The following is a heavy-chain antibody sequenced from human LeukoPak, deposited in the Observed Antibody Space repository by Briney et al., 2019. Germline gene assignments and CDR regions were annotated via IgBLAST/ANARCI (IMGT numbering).Heavy chain of an antibody. Sequence: GGSLRLSCAASGFTVSSNYMSWVRQAPGKRLEWISAITGNGVNTYHADSVKGRFTISRDNSKNTQYLQMSSLRAEDTAIYYCAKSPLSTCTGVKCYPLDYWGQGSLVTVSS. J-gene: IGHJ4*02. V-gene: IGHV3-23*01. CDR1: GFTVSSNY. D-gene: IGHD2-8*02. CDR2: ITGNGVNT. CDR3: AKSPLSTCTGVKCYPLDY.